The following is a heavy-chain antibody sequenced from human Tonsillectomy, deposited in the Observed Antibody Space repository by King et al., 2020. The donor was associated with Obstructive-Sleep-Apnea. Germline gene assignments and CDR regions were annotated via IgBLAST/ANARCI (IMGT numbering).Heavy chain of an antibody. CDR2: INPSGGST. CDR1: GYTFTSYY. D-gene: IGHD5-24*01. CDR3: ARVGVEMATIKD. J-gene: IGHJ4*02. V-gene: IGHV1-46*01. Sequence: QLVQSGAEVKKPGASVKVSCKASGYTFTSYYMHWVRQAPGQGLEWMGIINPSGGSTSYAQKFQGRVTMTRATSTSTVYMELSSLRSEDTAVYYCARVGVEMATIKDWGQGTLVTVSS.